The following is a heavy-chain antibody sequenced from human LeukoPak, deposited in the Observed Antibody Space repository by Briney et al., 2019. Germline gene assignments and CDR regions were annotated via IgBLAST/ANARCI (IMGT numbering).Heavy chain of an antibody. CDR2: IYTSGST. CDR3: ARGGYSSSREYFQH. CDR1: GGSISSGSDY. Sequence: SQTLSLTCTVSGGSISSGSDYWSWIRQPAGKGLEWIGRIYTSGSTNYNPSLKSRVTISVDTSKNQFSLKLSSVTAADTAVYYCARGGYSSSREYFQHWGQGTLVTVSS. J-gene: IGHJ1*01. V-gene: IGHV4-61*02. D-gene: IGHD6-13*01.